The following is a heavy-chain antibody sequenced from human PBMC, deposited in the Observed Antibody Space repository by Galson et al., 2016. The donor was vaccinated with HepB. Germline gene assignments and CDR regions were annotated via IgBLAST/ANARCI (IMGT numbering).Heavy chain of an antibody. CDR2: ISYSGSHYNGST. CDR1: GGSINDYS. J-gene: IGHJ4*02. D-gene: IGHD2/OR15-2a*01. V-gene: IGHV4-59*01. CDR3: AREASTTTPTNGDYFDY. Sequence: SETLSLTCTVSGGSINDYSWSWVRQSPGKGLEWIGYISYSGSHYNGSTNYNPSLKSRVTISGDTSKNQLSLKLRSVTSADTAVYYCAREASTTTPTNGDYFDYWGQGTLVTVSS.